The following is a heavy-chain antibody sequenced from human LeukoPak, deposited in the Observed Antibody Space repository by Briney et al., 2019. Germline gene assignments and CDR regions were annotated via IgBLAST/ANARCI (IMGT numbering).Heavy chain of an antibody. V-gene: IGHV1-2*02. CDR1: GYTFTGYY. CDR3: ARVPLRYYYYYYMDV. Sequence: GASVKVSCKASGYTFTGYYMHWVRQAPGQGLEWMGWINPNSGDTNYAQKFQGRVTMTRDTSISTAYMELSRLRSDDTAVYYCARVPLRYYYYYYMDVWGKGTTVTISS. J-gene: IGHJ6*03. D-gene: IGHD4-17*01. CDR2: INPNSGDT.